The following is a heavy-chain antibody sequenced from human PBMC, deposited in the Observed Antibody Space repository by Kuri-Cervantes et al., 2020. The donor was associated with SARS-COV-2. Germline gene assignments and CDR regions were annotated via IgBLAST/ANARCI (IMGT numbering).Heavy chain of an antibody. Sequence: SVKVSCKASGDTFTYRFVHWVRQAPGQAPEWMGWITPFNGNTKYAQRFQDRVTITRDRSKSTAYMELNSLRSEDTAIYYCARSGPGAISKEDDAFDVWGLGTKVTVSS. V-gene: IGHV1-45*01. CDR1: GDTFTYRF. J-gene: IGHJ3*01. CDR3: ARSGPGAISKEDDAFDV. D-gene: IGHD2-21*01. CDR2: ITPFNGNT.